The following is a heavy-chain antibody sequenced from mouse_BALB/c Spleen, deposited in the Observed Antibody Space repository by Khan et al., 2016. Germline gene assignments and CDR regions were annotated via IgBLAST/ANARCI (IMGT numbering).Heavy chain of an antibody. V-gene: IGHV9-3*02. Sequence: QIQLVQSGPELKKPGETVKISCKASGYSFTNYGMNWVKQAPGKGLKWMGWIDTNTGEPTYAEEFKGRFAFSLATSAITAYLQINNLKNDDTATYFCARWGYDYAWFAYWGQGTLVTVSA. D-gene: IGHD2-4*01. CDR3: ARWGYDYAWFAY. J-gene: IGHJ3*01. CDR2: IDTNTGEP. CDR1: GYSFTNYG.